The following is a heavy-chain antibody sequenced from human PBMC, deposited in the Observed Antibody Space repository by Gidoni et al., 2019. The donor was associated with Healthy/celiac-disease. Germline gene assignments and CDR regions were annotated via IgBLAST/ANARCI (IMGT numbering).Heavy chain of an antibody. CDR3: ARDGVGATRYWYFDL. CDR2: IYDSGST. D-gene: IGHD1-26*01. V-gene: IGHV4-30-4*01. Sequence: QVQLQESGPGLVQPSQTLSLTCTVSGGSISSGDYYWSWIRQPPGKGLEWIGYIYDSGSTYYNPSLKSRVNRSVDTSKNQFSLKLSSVTAADTAVYYCARDGVGATRYWYFDLWGRGTLVTVSS. CDR1: GGSISSGDYY. J-gene: IGHJ2*01.